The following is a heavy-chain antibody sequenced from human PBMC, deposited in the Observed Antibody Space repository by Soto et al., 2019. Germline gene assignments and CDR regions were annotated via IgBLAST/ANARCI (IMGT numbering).Heavy chain of an antibody. J-gene: IGHJ3*02. D-gene: IGHD6-25*01. V-gene: IGHV1-69*13. Sequence: ASVKVSCKASGGTFSSYAISWVRQAPGQGLEWMGGIIPIFGTANYAQKFQGRVTITADESTSTAYMELSSLRSEDTAVYYCARTAADAFDIWGQGTMVTVSS. CDR2: IIPIFGTA. CDR1: GGTFSSYA. CDR3: ARTAADAFDI.